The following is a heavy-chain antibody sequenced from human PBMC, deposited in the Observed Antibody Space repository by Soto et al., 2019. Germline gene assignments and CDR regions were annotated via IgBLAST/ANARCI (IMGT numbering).Heavy chain of an antibody. J-gene: IGHJ4*02. CDR2: ISYDGSNK. V-gene: IGHV3-30-3*01. D-gene: IGHD4-17*01. CDR1: GFTFSSYA. Sequence: GSLRLSCAASGFTFSSYAMHWVRQAPGKGLEWVAVISYDGSNKYYADSVKRRFTISRDNSKNTLYLQMNSLRAEDTAVYYCARAYGDARYYFDYWGQGTLVTVSS. CDR3: ARAYGDARYYFDY.